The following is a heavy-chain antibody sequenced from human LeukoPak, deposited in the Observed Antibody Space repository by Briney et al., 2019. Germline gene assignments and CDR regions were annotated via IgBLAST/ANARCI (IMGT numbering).Heavy chain of an antibody. D-gene: IGHD6-19*01. Sequence: GGSLRLSCAASGFTFSSYAMHWVRQAPGKGLGWVAVISYDGSNKYYADSVKGRFTISRDNSKNTLYLQMNSLRAEDTAVYYCARDAWIAVAATTGVGAEYFQHWGQGTLVTVSS. CDR3: ARDAWIAVAATTGVGAEYFQH. CDR1: GFTFSSYA. V-gene: IGHV3-30-3*01. CDR2: ISYDGSNK. J-gene: IGHJ1*01.